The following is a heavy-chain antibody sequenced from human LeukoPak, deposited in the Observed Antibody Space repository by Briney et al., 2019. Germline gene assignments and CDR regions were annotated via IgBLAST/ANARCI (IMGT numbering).Heavy chain of an antibody. CDR2: IYTSGST. Sequence: SETLSLTCTVSGGSISSYYWNWIRQPAGKGLEWIGRIYTSGSTNYKSSLKSRVTMSVDTSKNQFSLKLSSVTAADTAVYYCAREPHSMKYYYGSGSLAGILDVWGKGTTVTVSS. J-gene: IGHJ6*04. D-gene: IGHD3-10*01. CDR1: GGSISSYY. V-gene: IGHV4-4*07. CDR3: AREPHSMKYYYGSGSLAGILDV.